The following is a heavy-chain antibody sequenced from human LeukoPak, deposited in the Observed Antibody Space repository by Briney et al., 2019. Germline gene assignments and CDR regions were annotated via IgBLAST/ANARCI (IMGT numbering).Heavy chain of an antibody. D-gene: IGHD2-2*01. CDR2: IYYSGST. J-gene: IGHJ5*02. Sequence: SQTLSLTCTVSGGSISSGDYYWSWIRQPPGKGLEWIGYIYYSGSTYYNPSHKSRVTISVDTSKNQFSLKLSSVTAADTAVYYCARSYQLLIRGMNWFDPWGQGTLVTVSS. V-gene: IGHV4-30-4*01. CDR1: GGSISSGDYY. CDR3: ARSYQLLIRGMNWFDP.